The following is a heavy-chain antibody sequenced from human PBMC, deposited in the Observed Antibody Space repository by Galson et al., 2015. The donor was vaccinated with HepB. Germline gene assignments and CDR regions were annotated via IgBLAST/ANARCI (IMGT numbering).Heavy chain of an antibody. CDR3: AKDINYYAGSAPYYFDY. V-gene: IGHV1-46*04. CDR1: GYTFTSYY. CDR2: INPSAGST. D-gene: IGHD3-10*01. J-gene: IGHJ4*02. Sequence: VKVSCKASGYTFTSYYMHWVRQAPGQGLEWMGIINPSAGSTYYADSVKGRFTISRDNSKNTLYLQMNSLRAEDTAVYYCAKDINYYAGSAPYYFDYWGQGTLVTVSS.